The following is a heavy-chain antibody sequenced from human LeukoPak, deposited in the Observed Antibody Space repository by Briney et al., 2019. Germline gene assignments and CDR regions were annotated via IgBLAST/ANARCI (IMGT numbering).Heavy chain of an antibody. D-gene: IGHD6-19*01. CDR2: ISSSSSYI. J-gene: IGHJ6*03. CDR3: AREGGSGSGWYYYYYYYMDV. Sequence: GGTLRLSCAASGFTFSSYGMSWVRQAPGKGLEWVSSISSSSSYIYYADSVKGRFTISRDNAKNSLYLQMNSLRAEDTAVYYCAREGGSGSGWYYYYYYYMDVWGKGTTVTVSS. V-gene: IGHV3-21*01. CDR1: GFTFSSYG.